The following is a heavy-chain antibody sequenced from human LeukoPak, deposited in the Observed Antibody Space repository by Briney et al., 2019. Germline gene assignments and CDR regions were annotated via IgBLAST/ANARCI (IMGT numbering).Heavy chain of an antibody. CDR1: GFTFSSNG. Sequence: PGGSLRLSCAAFGFTFSSNGMHWVRQAPGKGLEWVAFIRYDGSNKYYADSVKGRFTISRDNSKNTLYLQMNSLRAEDTAVYYCAKNSGQWLDYYYYYYMDVWGKGTTVTISS. V-gene: IGHV3-30*02. J-gene: IGHJ6*03. CDR3: AKNSGQWLDYYYYYYMDV. D-gene: IGHD6-19*01. CDR2: IRYDGSNK.